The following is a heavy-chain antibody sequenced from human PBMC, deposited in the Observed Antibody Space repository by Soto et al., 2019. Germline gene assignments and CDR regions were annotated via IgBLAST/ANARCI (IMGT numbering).Heavy chain of an antibody. D-gene: IGHD2-15*01. Sequence: QVQLVQSGAEVKKPGASVKVSCKASGYTFTSYGISWVRQAPGQGREWMGWISAYNGNTNYAQKLQGRVTMTTDTSTSTAYMELRSLRSDDTAVYYCARIVSSGRYCSGGSCYVDWFDPWGQGTLVTVSS. J-gene: IGHJ5*02. CDR1: GYTFTSYG. CDR3: ARIVSSGRYCSGGSCYVDWFDP. V-gene: IGHV1-18*04. CDR2: ISAYNGNT.